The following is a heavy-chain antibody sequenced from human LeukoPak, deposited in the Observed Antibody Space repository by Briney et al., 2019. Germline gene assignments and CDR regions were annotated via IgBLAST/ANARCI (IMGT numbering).Heavy chain of an antibody. CDR1: GFTFSSYA. J-gene: IGHJ4*02. CDR3: AKVTAGIDFDY. Sequence: GGSLRLSCAASGFTFSSYARSWVRQAPGKGLEWVSGISGSGSSTYNADSVKGRFTISRDNSKNTVYLQMNSLRAEGTAVYYCAKVTAGIDFDYWGQGALVTVSS. D-gene: IGHD5-18*01. CDR2: ISGSGSST. V-gene: IGHV3-23*01.